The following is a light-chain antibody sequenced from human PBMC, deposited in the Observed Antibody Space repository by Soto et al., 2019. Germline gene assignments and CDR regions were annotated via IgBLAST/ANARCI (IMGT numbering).Light chain of an antibody. CDR1: SSDVGGYKH. J-gene: IGLJ1*01. Sequence: CALRQPASVSGSPGQSITISCTGTSSDVGGYKHVSWYQHHPGKAPKLMIYEVSNRPSGVSNRFSGSKYGYTASLTISGLQAEDEADYYCNSQRSSGTRVFGTGTKVTVL. CDR2: EVS. V-gene: IGLV2-14*01. CDR3: NSQRSSGTRV.